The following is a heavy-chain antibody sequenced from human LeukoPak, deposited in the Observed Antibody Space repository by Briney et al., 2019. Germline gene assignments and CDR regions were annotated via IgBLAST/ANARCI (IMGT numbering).Heavy chain of an antibody. Sequence: XHWVRXAPXKXXXXMGGFDPEDGETIYAQKFQGRVTMTEDTSTDTAYMELSSLRSEDTAVYYCATPRSSGWYGVNLDYWGQGTLVTVSS. J-gene: IGHJ4*02. D-gene: IGHD6-19*01. V-gene: IGHV1-24*01. CDR3: ATPRSSGWYGVNLDY. CDR2: FDPEDGET.